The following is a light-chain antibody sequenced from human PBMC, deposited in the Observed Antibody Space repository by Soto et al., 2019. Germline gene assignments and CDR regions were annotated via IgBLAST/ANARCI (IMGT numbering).Light chain of an antibody. V-gene: IGKV3-20*01. CDR2: STF. CDR1: QSDSSRF. CDR3: QLYGSSWT. Sequence: DIVLTQSPGTLSLSPGERATLSCRASQSDSSRFLAWYQQKPGQAPRLLIHSTFRRDTGIPDRFSGSGSGTDFPLTISRLEPEDYAVYYCQLYGSSWTFGQGTKVEIK. J-gene: IGKJ1*01.